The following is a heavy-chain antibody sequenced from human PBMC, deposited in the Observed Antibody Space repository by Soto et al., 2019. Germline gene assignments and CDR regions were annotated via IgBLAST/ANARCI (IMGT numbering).Heavy chain of an antibody. D-gene: IGHD2-15*01. J-gene: IGHJ6*02. CDR2: MFYSGLT. CDR3: APLSVSLSGPYGIHV. V-gene: IGHV4-39*01. CDR1: CYSVTSSDYY. Sequence: SETLSLTCSVSCYSVTSSDYYWAWIRQPPGKGLEWIGSMFYSGLTYYNPSLKSRVTLSVDTSKNQFSVRLNSVTAADTAVYYCAPLSVSLSGPYGIHVWGQGTTVTVSS.